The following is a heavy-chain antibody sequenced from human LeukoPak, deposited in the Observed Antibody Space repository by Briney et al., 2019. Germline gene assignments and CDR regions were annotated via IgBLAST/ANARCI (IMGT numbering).Heavy chain of an antibody. D-gene: IGHD3-3*01. CDR3: AKDLESGAYQTNPLIDY. V-gene: IGHV3-30*18. CDR2: ISYDGSNK. J-gene: IGHJ4*02. Sequence: NPGGSLRLSCAASGFTFSSYGMHWVRQAPGKGLEWVAVISYDGSNKYYADSVKGRFTISRDNSKNTLYLQMNSLRAEDTAVYYCAKDLESGAYQTNPLIDYWGQGTLVTVSS. CDR1: GFTFSSYG.